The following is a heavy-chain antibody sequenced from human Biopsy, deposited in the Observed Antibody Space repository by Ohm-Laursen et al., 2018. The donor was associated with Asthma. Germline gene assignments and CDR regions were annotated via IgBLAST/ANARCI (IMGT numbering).Heavy chain of an antibody. D-gene: IGHD6-6*01. CDR2: IFFDGSNK. CDR1: GFTFHNYV. Sequence: SLRLSCAASGFTFHNYVMHWVRQAPGKGLEWVAGIFFDGSNKYYSDSVKGRFTISRDNSKDTLYLQVNSLRGDDTAVYYCARGKTWGRSYYFDYWGQGTLVTVSS. CDR3: ARGKTWGRSYYFDY. J-gene: IGHJ4*02. V-gene: IGHV3-30-3*01.